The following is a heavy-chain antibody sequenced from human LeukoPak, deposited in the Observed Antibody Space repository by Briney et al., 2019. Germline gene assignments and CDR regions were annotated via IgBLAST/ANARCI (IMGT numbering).Heavy chain of an antibody. D-gene: IGHD6-6*01. CDR2: VYYSGNT. CDR3: ARVMAARREDLNWFDP. V-gene: IGHV4-39*07. J-gene: IGHJ5*02. CDR1: GGSISSSGSY. Sequence: SETLSLTCTVSGGSISSSGSYWGWIRQPPGKGLEWIGSVYYSGNTYNPSLTSRVTISVDTSKNQFSLNLTSVNAADTAIYYCARVMAARREDLNWFDPWGQGTLVTVSS.